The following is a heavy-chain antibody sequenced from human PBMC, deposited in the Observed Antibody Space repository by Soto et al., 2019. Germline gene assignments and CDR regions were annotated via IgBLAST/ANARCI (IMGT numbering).Heavy chain of an antibody. V-gene: IGHV2-5*02. CDR3: AHKGRGYSGYDLREMAEYYFDY. D-gene: IGHD5-12*01. CDR2: IYWDDDK. Sequence: QITLKESGPPLVKPTQTLTLTCTFSGFSLSTSGVGVGWIRQPPGKALEWLALIYWDDDKRYSPSLKSRLTITKDTSKNQVVLTMTKMDPVDTATYYCAHKGRGYSGYDLREMAEYYFDYWGQGTLVTVSS. J-gene: IGHJ4*02. CDR1: GFSLSTSGVG.